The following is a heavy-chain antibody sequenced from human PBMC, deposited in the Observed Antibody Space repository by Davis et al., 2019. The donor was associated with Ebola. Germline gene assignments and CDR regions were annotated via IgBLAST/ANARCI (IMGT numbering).Heavy chain of an antibody. CDR2: ISSSSSYI. J-gene: IGHJ4*02. CDR3: ARDHSYYAIDY. D-gene: IGHD2-2*01. CDR1: GFTFSSYS. Sequence: GESLKISCAASGFTFSSYSMNWVRQAPGKGLEWVSSISSSSSYIYYADSVKGRFTISRDNAKNSLYLQMNSLRAEDTAVYYCARDHSYYAIDYWGQGTLVTVSS. V-gene: IGHV3-21*01.